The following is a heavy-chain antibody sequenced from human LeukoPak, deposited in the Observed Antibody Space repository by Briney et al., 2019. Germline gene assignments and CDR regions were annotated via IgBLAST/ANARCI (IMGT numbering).Heavy chain of an antibody. D-gene: IGHD3-3*01. J-gene: IGHJ5*02. V-gene: IGHV1-18*01. CDR1: GYTFTSYG. CDR3: ARDQPYYDFWSGYGVDWFDP. CDR2: IGAYNGNT. Sequence: ASVKVSCKASGYTFTSYGISWVRQAPGQGLEWMGWIGAYNGNTNYAQKLQGRVTMTTDTSTSTAYMELRSLRSDDTAVYYCARDQPYYDFWSGYGVDWFDPWGQGTLVTVSS.